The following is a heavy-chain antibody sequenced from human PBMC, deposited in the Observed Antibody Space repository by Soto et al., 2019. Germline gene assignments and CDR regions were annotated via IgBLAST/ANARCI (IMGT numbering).Heavy chain of an antibody. CDR2: TYWDDDK. Sequence: SAPTLVNPTQTLTLTCTFSGFSLSTSGVGVGWIRQPPGKALEWLALTYWDDDKRYSPSLKSRLTITKDTSKSQVVLTMTNMDPVDTATYYCAHRQRTVYFDYWGQGTLVTVSS. CDR1: GFSLSTSGVG. V-gene: IGHV2-5*02. J-gene: IGHJ4*02. CDR3: AHRQRTVYFDY. D-gene: IGHD4-17*01.